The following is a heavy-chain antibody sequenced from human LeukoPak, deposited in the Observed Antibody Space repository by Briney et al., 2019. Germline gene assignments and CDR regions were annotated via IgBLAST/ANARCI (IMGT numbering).Heavy chain of an antibody. Sequence: SETLSLTCTVSGGSISSCGYYWSWIRQHPGKGLEWIGYIYYSGSTYYNPSLKSRVTISVDTSKNQFSLKLSSVTAADTAVYYCASGYYDILTGYYNYFDYWGQGTLVTVSS. CDR3: ASGYYDILTGYYNYFDY. J-gene: IGHJ4*02. D-gene: IGHD3-9*01. CDR1: GGSISSCGYY. V-gene: IGHV4-31*03. CDR2: IYYSGST.